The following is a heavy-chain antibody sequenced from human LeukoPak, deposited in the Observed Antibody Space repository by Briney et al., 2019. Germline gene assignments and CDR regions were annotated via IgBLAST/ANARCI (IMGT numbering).Heavy chain of an antibody. V-gene: IGHV4-59*04. CDR3: ARQNFYYDILTGQTLPDWFDP. J-gene: IGHJ5*02. CDR1: GGSISSYY. Sequence: SETLSLTCTVSGGSISSYYWSWIRQPPGKGLEWIGYIYYSGSTYCNPSLKSRVTISVDTSKNQFSLKLSSVTAADTAVYYCARQNFYYDILTGQTLPDWFDPWGQGTLVTVSS. D-gene: IGHD3-9*01. CDR2: IYYSGST.